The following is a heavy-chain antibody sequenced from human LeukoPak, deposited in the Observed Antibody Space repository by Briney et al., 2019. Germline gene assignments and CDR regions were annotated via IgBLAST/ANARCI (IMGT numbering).Heavy chain of an antibody. D-gene: IGHD6-13*01. CDR3: ARGHSISPNWFDP. CDR1: RFTFSSYS. CDR2: ISSSSSYI. J-gene: IGHJ5*02. V-gene: IGHV3-21*01. Sequence: PGGSLRLSCAASRFTFSSYSMNWVRQAPGKGLEWVSSISSSSSYIYYADSVKGRFTISRDNAKNSLYLQMNSLRAEDTAVYYCARGHSISPNWFDPWGQGTLVTVSS.